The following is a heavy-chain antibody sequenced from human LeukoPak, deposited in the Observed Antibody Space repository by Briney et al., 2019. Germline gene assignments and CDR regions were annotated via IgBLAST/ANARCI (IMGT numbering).Heavy chain of an antibody. CDR3: ARPLGYCSGGSCYSCGYFDY. CDR2: IKQDGSET. V-gene: IGHV3-7*04. J-gene: IGHJ4*02. D-gene: IGHD2-15*01. Sequence: GTLRLSCAASGLTFSRYWMSWVRQAPGKGLEWVANIKQDGSETYYADSVKGRFTISRDNAKNSLFLQINSLSAEDTAVYYCARPLGYCSGGSCYSCGYFDYWGQGTLVTVSS. CDR1: GLTFSRYW.